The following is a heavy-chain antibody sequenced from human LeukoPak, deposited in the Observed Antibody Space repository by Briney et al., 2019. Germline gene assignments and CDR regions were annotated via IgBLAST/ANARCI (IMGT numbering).Heavy chain of an antibody. CDR1: GYTFTSYG. D-gene: IGHD6-13*01. CDR2: ISAYNGNT. V-gene: IGHV1-18*01. Sequence: VASVKVSCKASGYTFTSYGISWVRQAPGQGLEWMGWISAYNGNTNYAQKLQGRVTMTTDTSTSTAYMELRSLRSDDTAVYYCARDEAAAAPRLDEAFDIWGQGTMVTVSS. CDR3: ARDEAAAAPRLDEAFDI. J-gene: IGHJ3*02.